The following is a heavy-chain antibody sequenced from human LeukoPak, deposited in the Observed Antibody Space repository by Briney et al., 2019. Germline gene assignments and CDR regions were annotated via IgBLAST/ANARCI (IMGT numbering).Heavy chain of an antibody. J-gene: IGHJ4*02. Sequence: GGSLRLSCAASGFIFSTYEMNWVRQAPGKGLEWISYISSSGTTIYYADSVKGRFTISRDNAKNPLFLQMNSLRADDTAIYYCAKGAALRDWGQGILVTVSS. V-gene: IGHV3-48*03. D-gene: IGHD2-15*01. CDR3: AKGAALRD. CDR1: GFIFSTYE. CDR2: ISSSGTTI.